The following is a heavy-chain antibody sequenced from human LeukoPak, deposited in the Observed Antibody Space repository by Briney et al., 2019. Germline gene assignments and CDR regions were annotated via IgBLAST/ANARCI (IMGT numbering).Heavy chain of an antibody. Sequence: GGSLRLSCAASGFIVSSDYINWVRQAPGKGLEWVSVIYSGGSTYYADSVKGRFTISRDNSKNTVYLQMNSLRAEGTAVYYCATRSCSISACRASSYHCMDFWGKGTTVTVSS. D-gene: IGHD2-2*01. CDR2: IYSGGST. CDR3: ATRSCSISACRASSYHCMDF. J-gene: IGHJ6*03. V-gene: IGHV3-66*01. CDR1: GFIVSSDY.